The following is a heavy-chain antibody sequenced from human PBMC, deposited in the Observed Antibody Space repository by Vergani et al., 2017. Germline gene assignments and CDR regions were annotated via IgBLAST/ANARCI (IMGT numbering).Heavy chain of an antibody. CDR1: GYSFTSYW. Sequence: EVKLVQSGAEVKKPGESRKISCKGSGYSFTSYWIGWVRQMPGKGLEWMGIIYPGDSDTRYSPSFQGQVTISADKSISTAYLQWSSLKASDTAMYYCAGIAAAGHYYYYYYMDVWGKGTTVTVSS. CDR2: IYPGDSDT. D-gene: IGHD6-13*01. CDR3: AGIAAAGHYYYYYYMDV. V-gene: IGHV5-51*03. J-gene: IGHJ6*03.